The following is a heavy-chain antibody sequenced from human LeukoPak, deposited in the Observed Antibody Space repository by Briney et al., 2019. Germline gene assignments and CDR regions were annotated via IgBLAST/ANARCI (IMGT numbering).Heavy chain of an antibody. CDR2: IYYSGST. CDR3: ARVIGDYVWGSYRTPLYYYYMDV. V-gene: IGHV4-59*01. D-gene: IGHD3-16*02. CDR1: GGSISSYY. Sequence: SETLSLTCTVSGGSISSYYWSWIRQPPGKGLEWIGYIYYSGSTNYNPSLKSRVTISVDTSKNQFSLKLSSVTAADTAVYYCARVIGDYVWGSYRTPLYYYYMDVWGKGTTVTISS. J-gene: IGHJ6*03.